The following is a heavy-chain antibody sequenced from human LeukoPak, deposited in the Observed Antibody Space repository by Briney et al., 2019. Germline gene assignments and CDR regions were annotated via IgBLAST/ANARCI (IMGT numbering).Heavy chain of an antibody. CDR1: GGSISGYY. J-gene: IGHJ3*02. D-gene: IGHD3-22*01. Sequence: SETLSLTCTVSGGSISGYYWSWLRQSPGKGLVWFGYMYYSGSTNYNPSLKSRVTMSVDMSKNQFSLKLSSVTAADTALYYCARHFTYYYDSSGYPRDAFDIWGQGTMVTVSS. V-gene: IGHV4-59*08. CDR2: MYYSGST. CDR3: ARHFTYYYDSSGYPRDAFDI.